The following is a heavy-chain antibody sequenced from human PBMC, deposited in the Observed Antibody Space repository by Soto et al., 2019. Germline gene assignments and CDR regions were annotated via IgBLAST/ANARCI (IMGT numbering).Heavy chain of an antibody. Sequence: SETLSLTCTVSGGSISSSSYYWGWIRQPPGKGLEWIGSIYYSGGTYYNPSLKSRVTISVDTSKNQFSLKLSSVTAADTAVYYCARPSRLITIFEVDPEYGMDVWGQGTTVTGSS. CDR1: GGSISSSSYY. V-gene: IGHV4-39*01. CDR3: ARPSRLITIFEVDPEYGMDV. CDR2: IYYSGGT. D-gene: IGHD3-3*01. J-gene: IGHJ6*02.